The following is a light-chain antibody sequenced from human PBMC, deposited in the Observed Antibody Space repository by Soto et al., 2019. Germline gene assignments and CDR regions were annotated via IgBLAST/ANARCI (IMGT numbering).Light chain of an antibody. V-gene: IGLV1-44*01. Sequence: QAVVTQPPSVSGTPGQRVTISCSGSASNIGSNPVNWYQQLPGTAPKLLFYSSSHRPSGVPDRISGSKSGTSASLAISGLQSGDEADYYCAAWDVSLNVVVFGGGTKLTVL. CDR1: ASNIGSNP. J-gene: IGLJ2*01. CDR3: AAWDVSLNVVV. CDR2: SSS.